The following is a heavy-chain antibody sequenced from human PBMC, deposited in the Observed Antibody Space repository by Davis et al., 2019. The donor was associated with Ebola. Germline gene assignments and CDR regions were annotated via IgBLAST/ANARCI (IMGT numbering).Heavy chain of an antibody. V-gene: IGHV4-34*01. CDR3: ARRPLGGNWFDP. J-gene: IGHJ5*02. D-gene: IGHD7-27*01. CDR1: GGSFSGHH. Sequence: MPAGSLTLSCAVYGGSFSGHHWNWIRQPPGKGLEWIGEINHSGSTNYNPSLTSRVTISVDTSKNQFSLKLRSVTAADTAVYYCARRPLGGNWFDPWGQGTLVTVSS. CDR2: INHSGST.